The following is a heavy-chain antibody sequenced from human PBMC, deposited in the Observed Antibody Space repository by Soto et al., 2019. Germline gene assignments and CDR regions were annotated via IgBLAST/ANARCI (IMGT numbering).Heavy chain of an antibody. Sequence: ASVKVSCKASGYIFTGYYMHRVRKAPGQGLEWMGWINPNSGGTNYAQKFQGWVTMTRDTSISTAYMELSRLRSDDTAVYYCAREGDYYSSFDYWGQGTLVTVSS. D-gene: IGHD3-22*01. CDR3: AREGDYYSSFDY. J-gene: IGHJ4*02. V-gene: IGHV1-2*04. CDR2: INPNSGGT. CDR1: GYIFTGYY.